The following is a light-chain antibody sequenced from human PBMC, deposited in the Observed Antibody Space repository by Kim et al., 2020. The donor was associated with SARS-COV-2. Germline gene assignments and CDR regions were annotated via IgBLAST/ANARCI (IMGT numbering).Light chain of an antibody. Sequence: EIVMTQSPATLSVSPGERATLSCRASQSVNSNLAWYQQKPGQAPRLLIYGVSTRATGIPARFSGSGSGTEYTLTISSLQSEDSAVYFCQQYNNWPGTFGQGTKVDI. CDR2: GVS. V-gene: IGKV3-15*01. J-gene: IGKJ1*01. CDR3: QQYNNWPGT. CDR1: QSVNSN.